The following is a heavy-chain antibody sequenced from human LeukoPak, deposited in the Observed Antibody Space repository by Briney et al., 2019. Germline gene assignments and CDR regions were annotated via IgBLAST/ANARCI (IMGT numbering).Heavy chain of an antibody. CDR3: ATERSGSYYNGDAAFDI. CDR1: GYTLTELS. J-gene: IGHJ3*02. Sequence: ASVKVSCKVSGYTLTELSMHWVLQAPGKGLEWMGGFDPEDGETIYAQKFQGRVTMTEDTSTDTAYMELSSLRSEDTAVYYCATERSGSYYNGDAAFDIWGQGTMVTVSS. D-gene: IGHD3-10*01. CDR2: FDPEDGET. V-gene: IGHV1-24*01.